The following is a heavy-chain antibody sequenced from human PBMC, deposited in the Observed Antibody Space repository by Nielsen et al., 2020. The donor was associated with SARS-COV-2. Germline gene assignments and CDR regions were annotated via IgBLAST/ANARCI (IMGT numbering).Heavy chain of an antibody. CDR3: AKVKPPLMVRGVIGAFDI. V-gene: IGHV3-23*01. CDR1: GFTFSSYA. CDR2: ITGSGGST. Sequence: GESLKISCAASGFTFSSYAMSWVRQAPGKGLEWVSGITGSGGSTYYADSVKGRFTISRENSKNTLYLQMNSLRAEDTAVYYCAKVKPPLMVRGVIGAFDIWGQGTMVTVSS. J-gene: IGHJ3*02. D-gene: IGHD3-10*01.